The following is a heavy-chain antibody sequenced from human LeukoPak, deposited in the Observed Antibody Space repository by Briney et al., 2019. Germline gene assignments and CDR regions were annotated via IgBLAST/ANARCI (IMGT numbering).Heavy chain of an antibody. D-gene: IGHD3-10*01. CDR2: IYTSGST. Sequence: SETLSLTCTVSGGSISSYYWSWIRQPAGKGLEWIGRIYTSGSTNYNPSLKSRVTMSVDTSKTQFSLKLSSVTAADTAVYYCARDATMVRGVIIEYNWFDPWGQGTLVTVSS. CDR3: ARDATMVRGVIIEYNWFDP. J-gene: IGHJ5*02. CDR1: GGSISSYY. V-gene: IGHV4-4*07.